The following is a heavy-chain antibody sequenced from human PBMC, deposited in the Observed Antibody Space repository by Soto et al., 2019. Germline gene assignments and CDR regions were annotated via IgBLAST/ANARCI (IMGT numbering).Heavy chain of an antibody. CDR1: GYTFTGYY. Sequence: QVQLVQSGAEVKKPGASVKVSCKASGYTFTGYYMHWVRQAPGQGLEWMGWINPNSGGTNYAQKFQGWVTMTRDTSISTAYMELSRLRSDDTAVYYCARGVGITGTTFPHYYMDVWGKGTTVTFSS. J-gene: IGHJ6*03. V-gene: IGHV1-2*04. CDR2: INPNSGGT. CDR3: ARGVGITGTTFPHYYMDV. D-gene: IGHD1-7*01.